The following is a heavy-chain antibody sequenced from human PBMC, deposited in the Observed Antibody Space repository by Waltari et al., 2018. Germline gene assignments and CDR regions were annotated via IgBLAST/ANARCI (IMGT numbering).Heavy chain of an antibody. CDR3: ARDQSPYCSGGSCYSAHHY. V-gene: IGHV3-53*01. J-gene: IGHJ4*02. CDR1: GFTVSSNY. D-gene: IGHD2-15*01. CDR2: IYSGGST. Sequence: EVQLVESGGGLIQPGGSLRLSCAASGFTVSSNYMSWVRQAPGKGLEWVSVIYSGGSTYYADSVKGRFTISRDNSKITLYLQMNSLRAEDTAVYYCARDQSPYCSGGSCYSAHHYWGQGTLVTVSS.